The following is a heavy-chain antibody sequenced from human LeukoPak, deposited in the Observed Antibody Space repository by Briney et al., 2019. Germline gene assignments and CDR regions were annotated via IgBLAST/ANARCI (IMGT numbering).Heavy chain of an antibody. CDR2: ISGSGGST. D-gene: IGHD3-10*01. CDR3: AKDQMVRGVMGLDYYYGMDV. J-gene: IGHJ6*02. Sequence: PGGSLRLSCAASGFTFSSYAMSWVRQAPGKGLEWVSAISGSGGSTYYADSVKGRFTISRDNSKNTLYLQMNSLRAEDTAVYYRAKDQMVRGVMGLDYYYGMDVWGQGTTVTVSS. CDR1: GFTFSSYA. V-gene: IGHV3-23*01.